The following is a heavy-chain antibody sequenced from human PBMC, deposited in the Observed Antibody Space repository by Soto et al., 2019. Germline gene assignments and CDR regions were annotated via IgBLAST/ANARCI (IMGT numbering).Heavy chain of an antibody. D-gene: IGHD1-26*01. V-gene: IGHV3-23*01. CDR3: AKGKGVGATPDGANC. CDR2: IRSDGDTT. J-gene: IGHJ4*02. Sequence: EVQVLESGGGVVQPGGSLRLSCAASGFTFSSYGMNWVRQAPGKRLEWVSGIRSDGDTTYNADSVKGRFTVSRDTSKNTVDLQMNSLRAEDTAVYYCAKGKGVGATPDGANCWGQGTPVSVSS. CDR1: GFTFSSYG.